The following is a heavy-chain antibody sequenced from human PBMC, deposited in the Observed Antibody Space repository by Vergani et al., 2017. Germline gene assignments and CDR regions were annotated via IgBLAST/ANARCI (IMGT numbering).Heavy chain of an antibody. CDR3: ARDTTVTTGWYFDL. J-gene: IGHJ2*01. CDR1: GFTFSSYA. D-gene: IGHD4-17*01. CDR2: IYSGGSST. V-gene: IGHV3-23*03. Sequence: EVQLLESGGGLVQPGGSLRLSCAASGFTFSSYAMSWVRQAPGKGLEWVSVIYSGGSSTYYADSVKGRFTISRDNSKNTLYLQMNSLRAEDTAVYYCARDTTVTTGWYFDLWGRGTLVTVSS.